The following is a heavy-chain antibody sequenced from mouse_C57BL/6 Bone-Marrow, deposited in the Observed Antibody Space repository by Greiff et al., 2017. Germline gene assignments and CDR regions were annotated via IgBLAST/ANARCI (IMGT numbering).Heavy chain of an antibody. CDR2: IHPNSGST. CDR3: VVITAIGATSYWYFDV. Sequence: VQLQQPGAELVKPGASVKLSCKASGYTFTSYWMHWVKQRPGQGLEWIGMIHPNSGSTNYNEKFKSKATLTVDKSSSTAYMQLSSLTSEDSAVYYCVVITAIGATSYWYFDVWGTGTTVTVSS. CDR1: GYTFTSYW. J-gene: IGHJ1*03. V-gene: IGHV1-64*01. D-gene: IGHD1-1*01.